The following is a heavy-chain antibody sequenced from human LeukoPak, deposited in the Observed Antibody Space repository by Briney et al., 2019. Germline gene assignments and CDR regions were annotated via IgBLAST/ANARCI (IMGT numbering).Heavy chain of an antibody. Sequence: ASGTLSLTCTVSAGSISPYYWSWIRQPPGRGLEWIGYVFHFGSTHYSPSLGSRAAISLDTSKKQFSLRLTDVTATGAAVYYCARQQAVSGTFYFDYWGQGSLVTVSS. CDR3: ARQQAVSGTFYFDY. D-gene: IGHD6-19*01. V-gene: IGHV4-59*08. J-gene: IGHJ4*02. CDR1: AGSISPYY. CDR2: VFHFGST.